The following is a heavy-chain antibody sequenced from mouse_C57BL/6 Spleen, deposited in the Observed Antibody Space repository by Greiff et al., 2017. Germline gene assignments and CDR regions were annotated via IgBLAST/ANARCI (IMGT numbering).Heavy chain of an antibody. CDR3: TRGPSGIYAMDY. CDR1: GYTFTDYE. D-gene: IGHD3-1*01. J-gene: IGHJ4*01. Sequence: QVQLKESGAELVRPGASVTLSCKASGYTFTDYEMHWVKQTPVHGLEWIGAIDPETGGTAYNQKFKGKAILTADKSSSTAYMELRSLTSEDSAVYYCTRGPSGIYAMDYWGQGTSVTVSS. CDR2: IDPETGGT. V-gene: IGHV1-15*01.